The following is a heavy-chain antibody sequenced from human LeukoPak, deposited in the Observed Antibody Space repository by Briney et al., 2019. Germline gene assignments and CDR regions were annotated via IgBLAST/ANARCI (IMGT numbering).Heavy chain of an antibody. CDR2: IYYSGRT. CDR3: ARGRRSPDAFDI. J-gene: IGHJ3*02. CDR1: GGSVSSGSYY. Sequence: PSETLSLTCTVSGGSVSSGSYYWSWIRQPPGKGLEWIGYIYYSGRTNYNPSLKSRVTISVDTSKNQFSLKLSSVTAADTAVYYCARGRRSPDAFDIWGQGTMVTVSS. V-gene: IGHV4-61*01.